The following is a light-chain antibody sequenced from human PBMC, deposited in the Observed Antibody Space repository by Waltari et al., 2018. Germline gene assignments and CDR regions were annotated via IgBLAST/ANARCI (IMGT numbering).Light chain of an antibody. J-gene: IGKJ2*01. V-gene: IGKV3-11*01. CDR1: QTVRSF. Sequence: EFVLTQSPATLSLSPGERATLPCRASQTVRSFLAWYQQKPGQAPRLLIFDASSRAPGIPAKFRGSGSGTDFTLTVSNLEPEDFAVYYCLQRSNWPYTFGQGTRVEIK. CDR2: DAS. CDR3: LQRSNWPYT.